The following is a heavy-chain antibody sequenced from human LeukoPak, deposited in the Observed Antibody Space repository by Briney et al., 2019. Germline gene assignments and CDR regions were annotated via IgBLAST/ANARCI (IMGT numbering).Heavy chain of an antibody. D-gene: IGHD3-22*01. CDR2: TYNSGST. V-gene: IGHV4-59*12. J-gene: IGHJ4*02. Sequence: SETLSLTCTVSGGSISIYYWSWIRQPPGKGLEWIGYTYNSGSTNYNPSLKSRVTISVDTSKNQFSLKLSSVTAADTAVYYCARGNSYYDSSGAFDYWGQGTLVTVSS. CDR1: GGSISIYY. CDR3: ARGNSYYDSSGAFDY.